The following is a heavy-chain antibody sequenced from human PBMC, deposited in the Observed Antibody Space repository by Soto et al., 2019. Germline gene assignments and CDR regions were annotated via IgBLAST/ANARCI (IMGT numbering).Heavy chain of an antibody. D-gene: IGHD3-3*01. CDR1: GFTFKSFA. CDR2: ISSDGNNK. CDR3: ATDFWTRGGNILVY. V-gene: IGHV3-30-3*01. J-gene: IGHJ4*01. Sequence: QVHLVEFGGGVVQPGRSLRLSCEVSGFTFKSFAMHWVRQSPGKGLEWVAVISSDGNNKYYADSVKGRFPISRDNSKNTRYLQMNRLTTEDTAVYYCATDFWTRGGNILVYWGHGTVVTVSS.